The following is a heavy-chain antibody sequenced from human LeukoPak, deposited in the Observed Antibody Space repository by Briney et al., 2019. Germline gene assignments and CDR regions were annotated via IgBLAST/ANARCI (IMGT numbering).Heavy chain of an antibody. Sequence: SVTVSCKASGGTFSSYAISWVRQAPGQGLEWMGRIIPILGIANYAQKFQGRVTITADKSTSTAYMELSSLRSEDTAVYYCARGEYYYDSSGYYFDGYWGQGTLVTVSS. J-gene: IGHJ4*02. CDR3: ARGEYYYDSSGYYFDGY. D-gene: IGHD3-22*01. CDR2: IIPILGIA. CDR1: GGTFSSYA. V-gene: IGHV1-69*10.